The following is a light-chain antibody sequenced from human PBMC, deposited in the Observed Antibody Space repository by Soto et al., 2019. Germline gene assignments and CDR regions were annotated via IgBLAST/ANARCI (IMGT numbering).Light chain of an antibody. J-gene: IGKJ1*01. Sequence: DIQMTQSPSTLSASVGDRVTITCRASQSVRSWLAWYQQKPGRAPKFLIYDASSLESGVPSRFSGSGSGTEFTLTISSLQPDDFATYYCKQYNSYSVTFGQGTKVDIK. V-gene: IGKV1-5*01. CDR3: KQYNSYSVT. CDR2: DAS. CDR1: QSVRSW.